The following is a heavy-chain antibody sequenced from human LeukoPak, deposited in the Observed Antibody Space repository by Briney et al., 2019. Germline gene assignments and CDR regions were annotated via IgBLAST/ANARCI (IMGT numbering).Heavy chain of an antibody. CDR3: ARIIRFPSNDAFDI. CDR2: ISSSSSYI. V-gene: IGHV3-21*01. J-gene: IGHJ3*02. Sequence: PGGSLRLSCAASGFTFSSYSMNWVRQASGKGLEWVSSISSSSSYIYYADSVKGRFTISRDNAKNSLYLQMNSLRAEDTAVYYCARIIRFPSNDAFDIWGQGTMVTVSS. D-gene: IGHD4-17*01. CDR1: GFTFSSYS.